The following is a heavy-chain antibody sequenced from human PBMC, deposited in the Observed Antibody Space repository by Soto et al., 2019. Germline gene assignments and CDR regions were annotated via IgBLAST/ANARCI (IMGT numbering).Heavy chain of an antibody. V-gene: IGHV3-53*04. J-gene: IGHJ6*02. D-gene: IGHD3-22*01. CDR3: ARDPYYDRSGYLASNGMDV. CDR1: GFTVSSNY. Sequence: EVQLVESGGGLVQPGGSLRLSCAASGFTVSSNYMSWVRQAPGKGLEWVSVIYSDGSTYYADSVKGRFTISRHNSKNTLYLQMNSLRAEDTAVYYCARDPYYDRSGYLASNGMDVWGQGTTVTVSS. CDR2: IYSDGST.